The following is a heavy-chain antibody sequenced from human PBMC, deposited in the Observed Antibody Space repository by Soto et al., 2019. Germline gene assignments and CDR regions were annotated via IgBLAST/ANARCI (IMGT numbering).Heavy chain of an antibody. Sequence: QVQLVESGGSVVQPGRSLRLSCAASGFTFNKYGMHWVRQAPGKGLEWVAAISNDGSSEYYADSVLDRFTISRDNPKNTLYLQLNSLKREDTAVYSCAKLDRGSYFAYWGQGTLVTVSS. CDR3: AKLDRGSYFAY. CDR1: GFTFNKYG. CDR2: ISNDGSSE. J-gene: IGHJ4*02. V-gene: IGHV3-30*18. D-gene: IGHD3-16*01.